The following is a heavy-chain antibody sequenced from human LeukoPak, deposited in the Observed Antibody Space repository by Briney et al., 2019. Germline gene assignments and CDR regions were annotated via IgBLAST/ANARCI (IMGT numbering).Heavy chain of an antibody. D-gene: IGHD2-2*01. CDR3: AKETLYCSSTSCYSYFDY. V-gene: IGHV3-30*18. Sequence: GGSLRLSCAASGFTFSSYGVHWVRQAPGKGLERVAVISYDGSNKYYADSVKGRFTISRDNSKNTLYLQMNSLRAEDTAVYYCAKETLYCSSTSCYSYFDYWGQGTLVTVSS. CDR2: ISYDGSNK. J-gene: IGHJ4*02. CDR1: GFTFSSYG.